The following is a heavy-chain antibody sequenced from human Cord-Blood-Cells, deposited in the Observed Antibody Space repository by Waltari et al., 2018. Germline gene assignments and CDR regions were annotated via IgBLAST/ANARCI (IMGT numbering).Heavy chain of an antibody. J-gene: IGHJ3*02. CDR3: AKDAPLIVVATQALDI. Sequence: EVQLLESGGGLVQPGGSLRLSCVASGFTFSSYAMSWVRQAPGEGLEWVSAISGSGWSTYYADSVKGRFTISRDNSKNTLYLQMNSLRAEDTAVYYCAKDAPLIVVATQALDIWGQGTMVTVSS. V-gene: IGHV3-23*01. CDR1: GFTFSSYA. CDR2: ISGSGWST. D-gene: IGHD1-26*01.